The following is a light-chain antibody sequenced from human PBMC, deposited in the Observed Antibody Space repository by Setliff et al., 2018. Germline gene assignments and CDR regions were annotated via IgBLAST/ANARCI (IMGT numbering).Light chain of an antibody. V-gene: IGLV2-14*03. CDR3: SSYTRSSTYV. J-gene: IGLJ1*01. CDR1: SSDIGGDNY. CDR2: DAS. Sequence: QSALAQPASISGSLGQSITISCTGTSSDIGGDNYVSWYQQLPGKAPQLIIYDASSRPSGVSHRFSGSKSGYTASLPISGLQAGDEADYYCSSYTRSSTYVFGGGTKVTV.